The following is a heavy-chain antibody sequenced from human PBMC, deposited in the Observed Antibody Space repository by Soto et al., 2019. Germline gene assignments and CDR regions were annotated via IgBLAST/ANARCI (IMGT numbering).Heavy chain of an antibody. Sequence: ASVKVSCKVSGYTLTELSMHWVRQAPGKGLEWMGGFDPEDGETIYAQKFQGRVTMTEDTSTDTAYMELSSLRSEDTAVYYCATEGVLITIFGVVTRHYYGMDVWGQGTTVTV. CDR2: FDPEDGET. CDR1: GYTLTELS. J-gene: IGHJ6*02. CDR3: ATEGVLITIFGVVTRHYYGMDV. V-gene: IGHV1-24*01. D-gene: IGHD3-3*01.